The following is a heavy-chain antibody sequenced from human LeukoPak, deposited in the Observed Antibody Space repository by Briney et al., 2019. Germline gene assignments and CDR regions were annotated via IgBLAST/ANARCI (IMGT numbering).Heavy chain of an antibody. CDR3: ARLTRLSTSPDRYYLDY. D-gene: IGHD6-6*01. Sequence: PSETLSLTCTVSGASISSYYWSWIRQPPGKGLEWIGYIYTSGGTNYIPSLKGRVTISIDTSKNQFSLKLSSVTAADSAVYYCARLTRLSTSPDRYYLDYWGQGTLVTVSS. J-gene: IGHJ4*02. V-gene: IGHV4-4*09. CDR1: GASISSYY. CDR2: IYTSGGT.